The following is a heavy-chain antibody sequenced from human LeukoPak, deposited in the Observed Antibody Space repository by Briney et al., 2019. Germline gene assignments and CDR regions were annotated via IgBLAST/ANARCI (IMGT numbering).Heavy chain of an antibody. D-gene: IGHD4-17*01. CDR2: IYHSGST. Sequence: SETLSLTCAVSGGSISSGGYSWSWIRQPPGKGLEWIGYIYHSGSTYYNPSLKSRVTISVDRSKNQFSLKLSSVTAADTAVYYCARGYGTSDYWGQGTLVTVSS. V-gene: IGHV4-30-2*01. CDR3: ARGYGTSDY. CDR1: GGSISSGGYS. J-gene: IGHJ4*02.